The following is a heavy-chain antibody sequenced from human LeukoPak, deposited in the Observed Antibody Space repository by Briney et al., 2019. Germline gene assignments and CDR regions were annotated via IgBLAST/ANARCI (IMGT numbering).Heavy chain of an antibody. CDR3: ARVEYSYGYGFDY. D-gene: IGHD5-18*01. CDR2: INPNSGDT. Sequence: ASVKVSCKASGYTFTGYYMHWVRQAPGQGLEWMGWINPNSGDTNYAQKFQGRVTMTRDTSISTAYMELSRLRSDDTAVYYCARVEYSYGYGFDYWGQGTLVTVSS. V-gene: IGHV1-2*02. CDR1: GYTFTGYY. J-gene: IGHJ4*02.